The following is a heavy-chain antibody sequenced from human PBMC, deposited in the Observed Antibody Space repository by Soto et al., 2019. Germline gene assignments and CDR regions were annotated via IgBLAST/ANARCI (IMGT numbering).Heavy chain of an antibody. CDR3: ARDQTDSGGYSDS. V-gene: IGHV3-33*01. Sequence: QVQLVESGGGVVRPGGSLRLSCAGSGFPFRSYGIHWVRQAPGKGLEWLAIIWNDGSNEYYADSVKGRFTISRDNSKNTVYLQVTNLRAEDTAVYFCARDQTDSGGYSDSWGQGTLVTVSS. D-gene: IGHD2-15*01. CDR2: IWNDGSNE. J-gene: IGHJ4*02. CDR1: GFPFRSYG.